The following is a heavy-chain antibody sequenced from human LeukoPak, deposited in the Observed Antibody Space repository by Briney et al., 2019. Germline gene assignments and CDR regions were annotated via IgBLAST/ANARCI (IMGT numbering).Heavy chain of an antibody. D-gene: IGHD3-10*01. V-gene: IGHV3-7*04. CDR3: ARDEVTMVRGVSQGMDV. J-gene: IGHJ6*02. CDR1: GFTFSSYW. Sequence: SGGSLRLSCAASGFTFSSYWMSWVRQAPGKELEWVANIKQDGSEKYYVDSVKGRFTISRDNAKNSLYLQMNSLRAEDTAVYYCARDEVTMVRGVSQGMDVWGQGTTVTVSS. CDR2: IKQDGSEK.